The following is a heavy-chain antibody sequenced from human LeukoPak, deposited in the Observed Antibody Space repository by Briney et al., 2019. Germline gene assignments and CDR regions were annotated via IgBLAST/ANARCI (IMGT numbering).Heavy chain of an antibody. V-gene: IGHV4-39*01. J-gene: IGHJ3*02. D-gene: IGHD2-2*01. CDR1: GGSISSSSYY. CDR2: IYYSGST. Sequence: SETLSLTCTVSGGSISSSSYYWGWIRQPPGKGLEWLGSIYYSGSTYYNPSLKSRVTISVDTSKNQFSLKLSSVTAADTAVYYCARDPKDIVVVPAAYGAFDIWGQGTMVTVSS. CDR3: ARDPKDIVVVPAAYGAFDI.